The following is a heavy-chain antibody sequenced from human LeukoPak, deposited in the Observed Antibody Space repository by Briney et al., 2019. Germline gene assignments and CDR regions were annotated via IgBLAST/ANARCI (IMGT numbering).Heavy chain of an antibody. V-gene: IGHV4-59*08. Sequence: SETLSLTCTVSGDSISGYSWTWIRQRPGEGLEWIGYIYYNGNTNYNPSLKSRVTISIDTSKNQFSLKLTSVTAADTAGYYCALMGVGPSTFNYCGQGALVTVSS. D-gene: IGHD3-16*01. CDR3: ALMGVGPSTFNY. J-gene: IGHJ4*02. CDR1: GDSISGYS. CDR2: IYYNGNT.